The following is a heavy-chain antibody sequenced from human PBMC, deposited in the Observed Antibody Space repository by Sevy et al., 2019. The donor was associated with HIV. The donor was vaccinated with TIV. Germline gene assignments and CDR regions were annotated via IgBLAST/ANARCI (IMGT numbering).Heavy chain of an antibody. CDR3: AKGLRYKFYGEGNYYYNYGMDV. J-gene: IGHJ6*02. V-gene: IGHV3-23*01. D-gene: IGHD3-16*02. Sequence: GSLRLSCAASGYIFSSYTMTWVRQAPGKGLEWVSGITGSGGNTYYADSVKGRFTISRDNSKSTLYLQMNNLRAEDTAVYYCAKGLRYKFYGEGNYYYNYGMDVWGQGTTVTVSS. CDR1: GYIFSSYT. CDR2: ITGSGGNT.